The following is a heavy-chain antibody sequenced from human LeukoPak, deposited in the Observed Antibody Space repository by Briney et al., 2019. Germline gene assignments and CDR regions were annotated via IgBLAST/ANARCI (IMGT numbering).Heavy chain of an antibody. CDR3: ARPRDHDSSGYYLY. CDR2: IYYSGST. D-gene: IGHD3-22*01. Sequence: SETLSLTCTVSGGSISSSSYYWGWIRQPPGTGLEWIGSIYYSGSTYYNPSLKSRVTISVDTSKNQFSLKLSSVTAADTAVYYCARPRDHDSSGYYLYWGQGTLVTVSS. J-gene: IGHJ4*02. CDR1: GGSISSSSYY. V-gene: IGHV4-39*01.